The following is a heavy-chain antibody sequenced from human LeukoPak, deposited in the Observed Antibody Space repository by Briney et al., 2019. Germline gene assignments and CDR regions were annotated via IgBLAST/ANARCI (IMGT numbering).Heavy chain of an antibody. V-gene: IGHV4-4*09. CDR3: ARGDFYRYYFDY. J-gene: IGHJ4*02. D-gene: IGHD2/OR15-2a*01. Sequence: NPSETLSVTCTVSGGSIRTYYWSWIRQPPGKGLEWIGYIYTSGSTNYNPSLKSRVTMSLDTSENQFSLKLSSVTAADTAVYYCARGDFYRYYFDYWGQGTLVTVSS. CDR2: IYTSGST. CDR1: GGSIRTYY.